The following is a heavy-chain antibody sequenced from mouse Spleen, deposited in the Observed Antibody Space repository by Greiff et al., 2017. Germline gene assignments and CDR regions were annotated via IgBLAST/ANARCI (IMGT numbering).Heavy chain of an antibody. Sequence: EVQLQESGAELVKPGASVKLSCTASGFNITDTYMHWVKQRPEQGLEWIGRIDPANGNTKYDPKFQGKATITADTSSNTAYLQLSSLTSEDTAVYYCARTPGLWYFDVWGAGTTVTVSS. CDR3: ARTPGLWYFDV. V-gene: IGHV14-3*02. CDR1: GFNITDTY. CDR2: IDPANGNT. J-gene: IGHJ1*01.